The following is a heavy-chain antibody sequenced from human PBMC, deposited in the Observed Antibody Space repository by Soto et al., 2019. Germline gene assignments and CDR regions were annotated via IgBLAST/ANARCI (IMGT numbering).Heavy chain of an antibody. V-gene: IGHV5-10-1*01. CDR1: GYTFSNYW. Sequence: GESLKISCKASGYTFSNYWISWVRQMPGKGLEWIGRIDPTNSYTNYRPSFQGHITISADKSVSTAYLQWSSLEASDTAMYYCARLKGYYDSGGYFSDYWAQGTLVTVSS. J-gene: IGHJ4*02. CDR2: IDPTNSYT. CDR3: ARLKGYYDSGGYFSDY. D-gene: IGHD3-22*01.